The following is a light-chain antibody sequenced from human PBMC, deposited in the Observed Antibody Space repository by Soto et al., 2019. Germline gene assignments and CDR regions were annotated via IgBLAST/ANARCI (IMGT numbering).Light chain of an antibody. CDR1: QSVTSKY. CDR2: GAS. CDR3: QQYSSLWT. Sequence: EIVLTQSPGTLSLSPGERATLSCRASQSVTSKYLAWYQQKPGQAPRVVIYGASRRATGIPDRFSGSGSGTDFTLTISRLEPEDFAVYYCQQYSSLWTFGQGTKVEIK. J-gene: IGKJ1*01. V-gene: IGKV3-20*01.